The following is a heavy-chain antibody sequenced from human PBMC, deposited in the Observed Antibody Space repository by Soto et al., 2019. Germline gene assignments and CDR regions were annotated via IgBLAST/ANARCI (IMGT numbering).Heavy chain of an antibody. V-gene: IGHV4-4*02. CDR1: GASISSTSSGDW. J-gene: IGHJ4*02. Sequence: QVQLQESGPGLVKPSGTLSLTCTVSGASISSTSSGDWWSWVRQPPGKGLEWIGEIHHSGSTNYNPSLMSRVTMSVDKSKNQFSLRLSSVTAADTAVYYCAKMVGATLVDYWGQGTLVTVSS. CDR3: AKMVGATLVDY. D-gene: IGHD1-26*01. CDR2: IHHSGST.